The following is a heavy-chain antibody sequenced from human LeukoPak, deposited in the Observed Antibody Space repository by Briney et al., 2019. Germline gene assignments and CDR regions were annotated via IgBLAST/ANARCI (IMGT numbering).Heavy chain of an antibody. CDR2: LNQDADRE. J-gene: IGHJ4*02. CDR3: ARATTASARDH. D-gene: IGHD1-14*01. CDR1: GLNFRAYW. V-gene: IGHV3-7*01. Sequence: GGSLRLSCAASGLNFRAYWMSWARQAPGKGLEWVASLNQDADREYYVDSVKGRFTISRDNAKNSLYLQMDSLRVEDTAVYYCARATTASARDHWGQGTLVTVSS.